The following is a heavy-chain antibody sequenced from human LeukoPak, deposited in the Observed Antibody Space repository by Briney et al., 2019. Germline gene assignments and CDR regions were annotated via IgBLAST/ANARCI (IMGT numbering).Heavy chain of an antibody. CDR3: ARGPLRLAPPHYYGMDV. CDR1: GYTFTSYA. CDR2: INTNTGNP. V-gene: IGHV7-4-1*02. Sequence: ASVKVSCKASGYTFTSYAMNWVRQAPGQGLEWMGWINTNTGNPTYAQGFTGRFVFSLDTSVSTAYLQISSLKAEDTAVYYCARGPLRLAPPHYYGMDVWGQGTTDTVSS. J-gene: IGHJ6*02.